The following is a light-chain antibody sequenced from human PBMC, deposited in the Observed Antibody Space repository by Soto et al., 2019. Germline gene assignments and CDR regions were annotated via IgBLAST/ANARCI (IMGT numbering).Light chain of an antibody. CDR2: GAS. CDR1: QSVGSN. J-gene: IGKJ1*01. CDR3: QQYDIWPPT. Sequence: EIVMTQSPATLSVSPGERATLSCRASQSVGSNLAWYQQKPGQAPRLLVYGASNRATGIPARFTGSGSGTEFILTISSLQSEDFAVYYCQQYDIWPPTFGQGTKVDIK. V-gene: IGKV3-15*01.